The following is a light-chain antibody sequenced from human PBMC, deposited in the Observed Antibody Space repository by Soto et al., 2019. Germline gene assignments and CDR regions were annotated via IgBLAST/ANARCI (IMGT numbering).Light chain of an antibody. Sequence: QSVLTQPRSVSGSPGQSVTISCTGTSSDVGRYDYVSWYQQHPGKAPKLIIYDVSERPSGVPDRFSGSKFGNTASLTISGLQAEDEADYSCCSFAGSYTYVFGTGTK. J-gene: IGLJ1*01. CDR3: CSFAGSYTYV. V-gene: IGLV2-11*01. CDR1: SSDVGRYDY. CDR2: DVS.